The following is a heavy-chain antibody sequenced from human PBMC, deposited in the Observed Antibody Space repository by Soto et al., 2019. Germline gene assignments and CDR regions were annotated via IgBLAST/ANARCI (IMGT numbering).Heavy chain of an antibody. CDR1: GFTFSSYW. V-gene: IGHV3-74*01. CDR3: ARGAHRGVIDY. J-gene: IGHJ4*02. Sequence: GGSLRLSCAASGFTFSSYWMHWVRQAPGKGLVWVSRINSDGSSTSYADSVKGGSTISRDNAKKRLYLQMNSLRAEDTAVYYCARGAHRGVIDYWGQGTLVTVSS. D-gene: IGHD3-10*01. CDR2: INSDGSST.